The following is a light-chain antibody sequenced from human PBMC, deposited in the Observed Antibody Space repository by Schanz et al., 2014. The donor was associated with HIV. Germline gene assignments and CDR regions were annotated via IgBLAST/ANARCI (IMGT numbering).Light chain of an antibody. CDR2: NNN. CDR3: AAWDDSLNGRL. V-gene: IGLV1-44*01. J-gene: IGLJ3*02. CDR1: SSNIGPNT. Sequence: QSVLTQPPSASGPPGQRVTISCSGSSSNIGPNTVNWYQQLPGTAPKLLIFNNNERPSGVPDRYSGSKSGTSASLAISDLQSEDEADYYCAAWDDSLNGRLFGGGTKLTVL.